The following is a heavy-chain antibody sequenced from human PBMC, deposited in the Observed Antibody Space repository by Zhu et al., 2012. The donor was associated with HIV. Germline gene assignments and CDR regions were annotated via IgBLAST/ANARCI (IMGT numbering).Heavy chain of an antibody. CDR2: IFHTGST. V-gene: IGHV4-38-2*02. CDR1: HYSVSSAYY. CDR3: ARSTVTTSGAFDI. J-gene: IGHJ3*02. Sequence: QVQLQESGPGLVKPSETLSLICTVSHYSVSSAYYWGWVRQPPGKGLEWIGNIFHTGSTDSNPSLKSRVSISVDTSKNQFSLKLSSVTPADTALYYCARSTVTTSGAFDIWARGNGHRLS. D-gene: IGHD4-17*01.